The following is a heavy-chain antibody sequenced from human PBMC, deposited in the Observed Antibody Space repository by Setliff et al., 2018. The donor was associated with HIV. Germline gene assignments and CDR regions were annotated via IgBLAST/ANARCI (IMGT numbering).Heavy chain of an antibody. V-gene: IGHV4-59*01. Sequence: SETLSLTCTVSGGSISSYYWSWIRQPPGKGLEWIGYIYYSGSTNYNPSPKSRVTISVDTSKNQFSLKLSSVTAADTAVYYCARGHMLITYYYYYYMDVWGKGTTVTVSS. D-gene: IGHD3-10*02. CDR1: GGSISSYY. CDR3: ARGHMLITYYYYYYMDV. CDR2: IYYSGST. J-gene: IGHJ6*03.